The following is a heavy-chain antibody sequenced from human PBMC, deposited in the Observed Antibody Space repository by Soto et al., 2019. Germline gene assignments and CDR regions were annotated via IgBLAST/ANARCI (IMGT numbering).Heavy chain of an antibody. CDR1: GGSISSSSYY. J-gene: IGHJ4*02. CDR2: IYYSGST. D-gene: IGHD6-6*01. V-gene: IGHV4-39*01. Sequence: QLQLQESGPGLVKPSETLSLTCTVSGGSISSSSYYWGWIRQPPGKGLEWIGSIYYSGSTYYNPSLKRRVTLSLDTSKNQFSLKLSPVTGAGTAGYYCASRKYSSSPRDYWGQGTLVTVSS. CDR3: ASRKYSSSPRDY.